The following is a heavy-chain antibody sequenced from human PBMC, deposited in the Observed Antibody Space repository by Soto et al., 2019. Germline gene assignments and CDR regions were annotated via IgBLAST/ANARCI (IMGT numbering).Heavy chain of an antibody. D-gene: IGHD2-2*01. CDR2: IASNSRPI. J-gene: IGHJ4*02. CDR1: GFTLSSYN. Sequence: EVQLVESGGDLVQPGGSLRLSCAASGFTLSSYNMNWVRQAPGKGLEWVAYIASNSRPIYYADSVKGRFTISRDNAQNSLYLQMSGLRVEDTAVYYCARVSRTAERYWGPGTLVTVSS. CDR3: ARVSRTAERY. V-gene: IGHV3-48*01.